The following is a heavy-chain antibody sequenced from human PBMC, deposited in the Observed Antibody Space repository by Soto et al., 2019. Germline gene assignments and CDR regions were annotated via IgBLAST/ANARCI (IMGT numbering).Heavy chain of an antibody. J-gene: IGHJ5*02. CDR1: GGSFSGYY. Sequence: SETLSLTCAVYGGSFSGYYWSWIRQPPGKGLEWIGEINHSGSTNYNPSLKSRVTISVDTSKNQFSLKLSSVTAADTAVYYCAGGPDHMGLSWFDPWAQGNLVTVSS. CDR2: INHSGST. D-gene: IGHD2-21*01. V-gene: IGHV4-34*01. CDR3: AGGPDHMGLSWFDP.